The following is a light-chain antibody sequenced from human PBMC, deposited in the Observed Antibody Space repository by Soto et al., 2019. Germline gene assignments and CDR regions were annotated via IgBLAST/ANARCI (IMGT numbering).Light chain of an antibody. Sequence: EIVLTQSPGTLSLFPGERATLSCRASQSIDSISLAWYQHKPGQAPRLLIYGASSRSTAIPDRFSGSGSGTDFTLTISRLEPEDFATYYCQESFTTPLFGGGTKVDIK. J-gene: IGKJ4*01. CDR2: GAS. CDR3: QESFTTPL. CDR1: QSIDSIS. V-gene: IGKV3-20*01.